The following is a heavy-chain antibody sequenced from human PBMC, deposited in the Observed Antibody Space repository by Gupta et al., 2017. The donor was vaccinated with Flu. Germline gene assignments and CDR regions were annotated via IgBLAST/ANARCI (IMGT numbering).Heavy chain of an antibody. CDR1: GYSFTSKW. CDR2: IFSGDSET. Sequence: EVQLEQSAAAVKKPGESLRISCTASGYSFTSKWIGWVRQMPVRGLEWMGIIFSGDSETRFSPSFQGQVTMSVDKTISTAYLQWSSLKDSDTAMYYCARLSGLYDASGYYFDYWGQGTLVTVSS. CDR3: ARLSGLYDASGYYFDY. V-gene: IGHV5-51*03. D-gene: IGHD3-22*01. J-gene: IGHJ4*01.